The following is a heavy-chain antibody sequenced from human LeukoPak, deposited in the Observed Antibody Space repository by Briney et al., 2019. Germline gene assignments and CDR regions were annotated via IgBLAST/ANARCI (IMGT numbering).Heavy chain of an antibody. D-gene: IGHD3-10*01. CDR1: GGSMSSSHSY. V-gene: IGHV4-39*01. J-gene: IGHJ4*02. CDR3: ARPRRGSGRGYFDY. CDR2: ISNSGTT. Sequence: PSETLSLTCTVSGGSMSSSHSYWVWIRQPPGKGREWIGSISNSGTTYYNPSLKSRVTISVDTSKNQFSLKLSSVTAADTAVYYCARPRRGSGRGYFDYWGQGTLVTVSS.